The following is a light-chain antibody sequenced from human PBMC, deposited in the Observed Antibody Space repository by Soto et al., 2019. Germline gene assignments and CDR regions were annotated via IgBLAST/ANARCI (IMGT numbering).Light chain of an antibody. CDR1: QSRSSSF. Sequence: IVLTQSPGVVSLSPGERATLSCRASQSRSSSFLAWYHQKRGQAPRLLIYGASSRAKGIPDRFSGNGSETYFTLSITRLEPEDCAMYYCQQYENSPITSGLGTRLEI. CDR3: QQYENSPIT. V-gene: IGKV3-20*01. J-gene: IGKJ5*01. CDR2: GAS.